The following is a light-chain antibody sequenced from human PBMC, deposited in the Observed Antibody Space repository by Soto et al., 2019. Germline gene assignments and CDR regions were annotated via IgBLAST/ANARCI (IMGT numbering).Light chain of an antibody. CDR3: SSLAGGTLV. CDR1: STDVGDYKY. V-gene: IGLV2-8*01. CDR2: EVN. Sequence: QSALTQPPSASGSPGQSVTISCTGTSTDVGDYKYVCWYQQHPGKAPNLLIYEVNKRPSGVPDRFSGSKSGNTASLTVSGLQDEDEADYYCSSLAGGTLVFGGGTKLTVL. J-gene: IGLJ2*01.